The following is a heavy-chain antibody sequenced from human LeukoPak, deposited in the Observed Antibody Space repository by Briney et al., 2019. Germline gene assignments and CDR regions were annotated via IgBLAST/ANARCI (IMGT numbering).Heavy chain of an antibody. D-gene: IGHD3-3*01. CDR3: AITYYDFWSGQFDY. CDR2: IFYSGST. Sequence: SETLSLTCTVSGGSVSSGGYYWSWIRQHPGKGPEWIGYIFYSGSTHYNPSLKRRVTLSLDTSKNQFSLKLSSVTAADTAVYYCAITYYDFWSGQFDYWGQGTLVTVSS. V-gene: IGHV4-31*03. J-gene: IGHJ4*02. CDR1: GGSVSSGGYY.